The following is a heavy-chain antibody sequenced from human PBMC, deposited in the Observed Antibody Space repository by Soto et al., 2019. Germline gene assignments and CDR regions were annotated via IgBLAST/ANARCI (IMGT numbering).Heavy chain of an antibody. CDR3: ARVPSSGPFDY. J-gene: IGHJ4*02. Sequence: SETLSLTYTVSGGSISSGDYYWSWIRQPPGKGLEWIGYIYYSGSTYYNPSLKSRVIISADTFKNQFSLKLSSVTAADTAVYYCARVPSSGPFDYWGQGILVTVS. V-gene: IGHV4-30-4*01. CDR1: GGSISSGDYY. D-gene: IGHD3-22*01. CDR2: IYYSGST.